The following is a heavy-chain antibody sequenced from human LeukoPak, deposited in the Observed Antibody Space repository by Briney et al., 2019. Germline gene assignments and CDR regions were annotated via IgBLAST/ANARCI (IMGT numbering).Heavy chain of an antibody. CDR3: VRRYYSGSYLNAFDI. V-gene: IGHV4-39*01. Sequence: SETLSLTCTVSGGSISSSSYYWGWIRQPPGKGLEWIGSIYYSGSTYYNPSLKSRVTISVDTSKNQFSLNLSSVTAADTAVYYCVRRYYSGSYLNAFDIWGQGTMVTVSS. CDR1: GGSISSSSYY. D-gene: IGHD1-26*01. J-gene: IGHJ3*02. CDR2: IYYSGST.